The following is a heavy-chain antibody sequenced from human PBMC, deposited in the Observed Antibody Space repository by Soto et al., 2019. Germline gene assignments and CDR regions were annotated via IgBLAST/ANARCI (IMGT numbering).Heavy chain of an antibody. V-gene: IGHV4-59*08. Sequence: SETLSLTCTVSGGSISSYYWSWIRQPPGKGLEWIGYIYYSGSTNYNPSLKSRVTISVDTSKNQFSLKLSSVTAADTAVYYCARRITMVRGVIDNWFDPWGQGTLVTVSS. CDR2: IYYSGST. CDR1: GGSISSYY. D-gene: IGHD3-10*01. J-gene: IGHJ5*02. CDR3: ARRITMVRGVIDNWFDP.